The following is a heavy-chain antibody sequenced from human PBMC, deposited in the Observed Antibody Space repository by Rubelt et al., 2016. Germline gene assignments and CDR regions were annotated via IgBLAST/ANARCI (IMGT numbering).Heavy chain of an antibody. Sequence: QVQLVESGGGLVKPGGSLRLSCAASGFTFSSYAMHWVLQAPGKGLEYVSAISSTGGSTYYADSVKGRFSFSRDNSKNILYLQRNRLRAEDTGVYYCANRPGDPYYFDYGGPGTVVTVSS. D-gene: IGHD3-16*01. CDR2: ISSTGGST. V-gene: IGHV3-64*04. CDR3: ANRPGDPYYFDY. CDR1: GFTFSSYA. J-gene: IGHJ4*02.